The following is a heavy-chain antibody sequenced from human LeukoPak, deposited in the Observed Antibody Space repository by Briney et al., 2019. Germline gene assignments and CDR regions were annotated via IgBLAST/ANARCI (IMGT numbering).Heavy chain of an antibody. J-gene: IGHJ4*02. Sequence: GRSLRLSCAASGFTFSSYAMHWVRQAPGKGLEWVAVISYDGSNKYYADSVKSRFTISRDNSKNTLYLQMNSLRAEDTAVYYCARDRGSTYYFDYWGQGTLVTVSS. D-gene: IGHD2-2*01. CDR1: GFTFSSYA. CDR3: ARDRGSTYYFDY. V-gene: IGHV3-30-3*01. CDR2: ISYDGSNK.